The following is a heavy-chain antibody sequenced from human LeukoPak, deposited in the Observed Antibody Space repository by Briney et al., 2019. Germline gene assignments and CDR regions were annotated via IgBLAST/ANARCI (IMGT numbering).Heavy chain of an antibody. D-gene: IGHD6-13*01. CDR2: IYHSGST. Sequence: SSGTLSLTCGVSGGSISSNDWWSWVRQPPGKGLEWIGEIYHSGSTNYNPSLKSRVTISVDKSRNQFSLKLSSVTAADTAVYYCARLSGARIAAAGLFDYWGQGTLVTVSS. J-gene: IGHJ4*02. CDR3: ARLSGARIAAAGLFDY. V-gene: IGHV4-4*02. CDR1: GGSISSNDW.